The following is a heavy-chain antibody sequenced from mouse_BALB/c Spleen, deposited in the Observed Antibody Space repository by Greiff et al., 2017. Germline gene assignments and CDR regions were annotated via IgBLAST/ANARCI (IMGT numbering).Heavy chain of an antibody. CDR3: AREGSSSPNWYFDV. CDR2: ISSGGGST. Sequence: EVQVVESGGGLVKPGGSLKLSCAASGFAFSSYDMSWVRQTPEKRLEWVAYISSGGGSTYYPDTVKGRFTISRDNAKNTLYLQMSSLKSEDTAMYYCAREGSSSPNWYFDVWGAGTTVTVSA. D-gene: IGHD1-1*01. CDR1: GFAFSSYD. V-gene: IGHV5-12-1*01. J-gene: IGHJ1*01.